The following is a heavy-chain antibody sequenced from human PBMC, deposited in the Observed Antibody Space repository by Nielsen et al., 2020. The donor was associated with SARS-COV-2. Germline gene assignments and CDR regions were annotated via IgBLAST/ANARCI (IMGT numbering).Heavy chain of an antibody. V-gene: IGHV4-61*08. Sequence: SETLSLTCTVSGGSISSGGYYWSWIRQHPGKGLEWIGYIYYSGSTNYNPSLKSRVTISVDTSKNQFSLKLSSVTAADTAVYYCARGGSSWYSAYYYYYMDVWGKGTTVTVSS. J-gene: IGHJ6*03. CDR1: GGSISSGGYY. D-gene: IGHD6-13*01. CDR3: ARGGSSWYSAYYYYYMDV. CDR2: IYYSGST.